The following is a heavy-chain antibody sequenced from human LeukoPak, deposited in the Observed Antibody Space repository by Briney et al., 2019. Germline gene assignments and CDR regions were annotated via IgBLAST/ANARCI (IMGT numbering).Heavy chain of an antibody. Sequence: PSETLSLTCTVSGGSINSSSYYWGWIRQPPGEALEWIGSIYHSGYTYYNPSLKSRVTISVDTSKSQFSLKLSSVTAADTAVYYCARSSMFRGVTVDYWGQGTLVTVSS. D-gene: IGHD3-10*01. J-gene: IGHJ4*02. CDR2: IYHSGYT. CDR3: ARSSMFRGVTVDY. V-gene: IGHV4-39*01. CDR1: GGSINSSSYY.